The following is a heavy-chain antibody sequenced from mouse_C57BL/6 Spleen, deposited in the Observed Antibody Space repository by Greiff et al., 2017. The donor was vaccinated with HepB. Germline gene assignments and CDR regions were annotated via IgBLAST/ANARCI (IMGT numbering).Heavy chain of an antibody. J-gene: IGHJ2*01. CDR3: ALNWDFDY. CDR2: IDPSDSYT. D-gene: IGHD4-1*01. Sequence: VQLQQSGAELVMPGASVKLSCKASGYTFTSYWMHWVKQRPGQGLEWIGEIDPSDSYTNYNQKFKGKSTLTVDKSSSTAYMQLSSLTSEDSAVYYCALNWDFDYWGQGTTLTVSS. V-gene: IGHV1-69*01. CDR1: GYTFTSYW.